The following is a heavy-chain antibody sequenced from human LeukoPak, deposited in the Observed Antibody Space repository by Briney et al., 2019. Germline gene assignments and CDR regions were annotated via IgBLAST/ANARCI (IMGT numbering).Heavy chain of an antibody. Sequence: GGSLRLSCAASGFTFSTYAMTWVRQAPGKGLQGVSYISSTGTTIYYADSVKGRFTISRDNAKNSLSLQMNSLRAEDTAVYYCARERVATGGDAFDIWGQGTMVTVSS. CDR1: GFTFSTYA. D-gene: IGHD5-12*01. CDR2: ISSTGTTI. CDR3: ARERVATGGDAFDI. J-gene: IGHJ3*02. V-gene: IGHV3-48*03.